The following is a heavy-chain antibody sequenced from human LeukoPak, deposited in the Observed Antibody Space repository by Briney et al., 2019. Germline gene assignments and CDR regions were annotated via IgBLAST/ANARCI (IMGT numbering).Heavy chain of an antibody. D-gene: IGHD3-9*01. CDR1: GGSFSGYY. J-gene: IGHJ4*02. V-gene: IGHV4-34*01. CDR3: ARGVWLNYFDY. Sequence: SETLSLTCAVYGGSFSGYYWSWIRQPPGKGLEWIGEINHSGSTNYNPPLKSRVTISVDTSKNQFSLKLSSVTAADTAVYYCARGVWLNYFDYWGQGTLVTVSS. CDR2: INHSGST.